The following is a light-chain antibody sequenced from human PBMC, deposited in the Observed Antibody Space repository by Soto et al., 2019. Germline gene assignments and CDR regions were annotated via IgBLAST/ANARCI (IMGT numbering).Light chain of an antibody. CDR2: GAS. V-gene: IGKV3-15*01. J-gene: IGKJ2*01. Sequence: IVLTQSPDTLSLSPGERATLSCRARQSVSSNLGWYQQKPGQSPRLLIYGASTRATGIPARFTGSGSGTEFTLTIGSLQSEDFAVYYCQQYNSWPYTFGQGTKVDIK. CDR1: QSVSSN. CDR3: QQYNSWPYT.